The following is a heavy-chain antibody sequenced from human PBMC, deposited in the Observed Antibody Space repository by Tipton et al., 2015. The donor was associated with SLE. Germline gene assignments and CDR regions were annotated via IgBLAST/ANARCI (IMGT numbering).Heavy chain of an antibody. J-gene: IGHJ3*02. CDR2: INHSGST. CDR3: ARALTADRGRAFDI. D-gene: IGHD7-27*01. CDR1: GGSISSYY. Sequence: LRLSCTVSGGSISSYYWSWIRQPPGKGLEWIGEINHSGSTNYNPSLKSRVTISVDTSKNQFSLKLSSVTAADTAVYYCARALTADRGRAFDIWGQGTMVTVSS. V-gene: IGHV4-34*01.